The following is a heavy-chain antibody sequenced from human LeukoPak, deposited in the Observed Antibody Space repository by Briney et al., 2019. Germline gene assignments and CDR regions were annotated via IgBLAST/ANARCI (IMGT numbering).Heavy chain of an antibody. CDR2: IIPIFGTA. D-gene: IGHD4-17*01. CDR1: GGTFSSYG. V-gene: IGHV1-69*01. J-gene: IGHJ6*02. CDR3: AREATTNLDV. Sequence: AASVTVSCKASGGTFSSYGISWVRQAPGQGLEWMGGIIPIFGTANYAQKFQGRVTITADESTSTAYMELSSLRSEDTAVYYCAREATTNLDVWGQGTTVTVSS.